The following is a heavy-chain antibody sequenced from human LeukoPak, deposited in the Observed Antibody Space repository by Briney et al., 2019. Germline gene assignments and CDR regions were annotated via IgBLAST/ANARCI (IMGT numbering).Heavy chain of an antibody. V-gene: IGHV4-34*01. CDR3: ARHTRKRLRVLGVVYYYYMDV. J-gene: IGHJ6*03. CDR2: VNHSGST. CDR1: GGSFSGYY. D-gene: IGHD6-25*01. Sequence: SETLSLTCAVYGGSFSGYYWSWIRQAPGKELEWIGEVNHSGSTNYNPSLKSRVTISVDTSKNQFSLKLSSVTAADTAVYYCARHTRKRLRVLGVVYYYYMDVWGKGTTVTISS.